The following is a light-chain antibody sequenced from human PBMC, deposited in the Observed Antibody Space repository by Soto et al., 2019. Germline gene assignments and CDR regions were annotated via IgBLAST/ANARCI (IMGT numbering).Light chain of an antibody. V-gene: IGKV1-39*01. Sequence: DIQMTQAPSSLSASVGDRVTITCRARHSISNYLNWYQQKPGKAPNLLIYAASSLQSWVPLRLRGSASGTDFALTISSLPPEDLATYYCQQSYSNPFTFGHGTKVEIK. J-gene: IGKJ2*01. CDR2: AAS. CDR3: QQSYSNPFT. CDR1: HSISNY.